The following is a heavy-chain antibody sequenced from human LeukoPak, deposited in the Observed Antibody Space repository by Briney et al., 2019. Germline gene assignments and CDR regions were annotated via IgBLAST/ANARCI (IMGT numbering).Heavy chain of an antibody. CDR1: GYTFTGYY. CDR2: INPNSGGT. CDR3: ASTGYCSGGSCYSFGFDP. D-gene: IGHD2-15*01. V-gene: IGHV1-2*02. Sequence: ASVKVSCKASGYTFTGYYMHWVRQAPGQGLEWMGWINPNSGGTNYAQKFQGRVTMTRDTSISTAYMELSRLRSDDTAVYYCASTGYCSGGSCYSFGFDPWGQGTLVTVSS. J-gene: IGHJ5*02.